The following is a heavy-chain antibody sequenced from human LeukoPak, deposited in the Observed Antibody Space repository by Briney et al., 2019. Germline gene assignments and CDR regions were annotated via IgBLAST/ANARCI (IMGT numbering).Heavy chain of an antibody. CDR3: ARGQQPFDY. CDR2: IKQDGSDK. CDR1: GFTFSSYW. Sequence: GGSLRLSCAASGFTFSSYWMSWVRPAPGKRLEWVANIKQDGSDKYYVDSVKGRFTISRYNAKNSLYPQMNSLKAEDTAVYYCARGQQPFDYWGQGTLVTVSS. V-gene: IGHV3-7*01. J-gene: IGHJ4*02. D-gene: IGHD6-13*01.